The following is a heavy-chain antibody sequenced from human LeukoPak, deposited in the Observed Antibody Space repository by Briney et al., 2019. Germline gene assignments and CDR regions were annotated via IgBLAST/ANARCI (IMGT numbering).Heavy chain of an antibody. CDR3: ARDGDRGYSFAY. CDR1: GFTVSSNY. Sequence: GGSLILSCAASGFTVSSNYMSWFRQPPGKGLEGGSGIYSGGSTYYADSVKGRFTISRDNSKNTLYLQMNSLRAEDTAVYYCARDGDRGYSFAYWGQGTLVTVSS. CDR2: IYSGGST. D-gene: IGHD5-18*01. J-gene: IGHJ4*02. V-gene: IGHV3-66*02.